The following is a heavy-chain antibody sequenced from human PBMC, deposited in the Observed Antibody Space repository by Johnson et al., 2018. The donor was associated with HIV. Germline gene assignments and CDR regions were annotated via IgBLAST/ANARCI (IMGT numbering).Heavy chain of an antibody. CDR3: ANLGDYSGLNGFDI. CDR2: ISYDGNNK. V-gene: IGHV3-30*18. J-gene: IGHJ3*02. CDR1: GFTVSSNY. Sequence: QVQLVESGGGVVQPGRSLRLSCAASGFTVSSNYMSWVRQAPGKGLEWVAVISYDGNNKYYADSVKGRFTVSRDNSQNTLYLQINTLRTEDTAVYYCANLGDYSGLNGFDIWGQGTMVTVSS. D-gene: IGHD4/OR15-4a*01.